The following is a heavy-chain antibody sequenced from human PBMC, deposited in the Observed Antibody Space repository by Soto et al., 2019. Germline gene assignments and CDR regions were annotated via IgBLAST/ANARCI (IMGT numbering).Heavy chain of an antibody. V-gene: IGHV1-69*02. Sequence: SVKVSCKASGGTFSSYTISWVRQAPGQGLEWMGRIIPILGIANYAQKFQGRVTITADKSTSTAYMELSSLRSEDTAVYYCARRGVAGHYFDYWGQGTLVTVSS. J-gene: IGHJ4*02. D-gene: IGHD3-10*01. CDR1: GGTFSSYT. CDR3: ARRGVAGHYFDY. CDR2: IIPILGIA.